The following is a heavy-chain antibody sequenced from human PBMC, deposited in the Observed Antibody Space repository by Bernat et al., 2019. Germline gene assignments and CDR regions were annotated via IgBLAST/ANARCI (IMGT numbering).Heavy chain of an antibody. CDR3: ARVSSGSIAALPDY. J-gene: IGHJ4*02. D-gene: IGHD6-6*01. CDR2: IYYSGST. V-gene: IGHV4-39*01. Sequence: QLQLQESGPGLVKPSETLSLTCTVSGGSISSSSYYWGWIRQPPGKGLEWIGSIYYSGSTDYNPSLKSRVTISVDTSKSQFSLKLGSVTAADTAVYYWARVSSGSIAALPDYWGQGTLVTVSS. CDR1: GGSISSSSYY.